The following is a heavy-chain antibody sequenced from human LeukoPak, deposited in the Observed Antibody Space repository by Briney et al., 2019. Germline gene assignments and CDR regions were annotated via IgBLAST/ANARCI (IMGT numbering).Heavy chain of an antibody. CDR1: GFTFTSYA. Sequence: SGGSLRLSCAASGFTFTSYAMSWARQAPGKGLEWVSSISSSSSYIYYADPVKGRFTISRDNAKNSLYLQMNSLRAEDTAVYYCARAGRYYDSSGYYFDAFDIWGQGTMVTVSS. J-gene: IGHJ3*02. CDR3: ARAGRYYDSSGYYFDAFDI. V-gene: IGHV3-21*01. D-gene: IGHD3-22*01. CDR2: ISSSSSYI.